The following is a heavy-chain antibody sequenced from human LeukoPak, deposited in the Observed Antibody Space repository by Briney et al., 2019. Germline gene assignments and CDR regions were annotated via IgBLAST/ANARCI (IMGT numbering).Heavy chain of an antibody. CDR3: ARVDCSSTSCYDFDY. J-gene: IGHJ4*02. V-gene: IGHV3-11*04. CDR2: RSSCIFI. D-gene: IGHD2-2*01. Sequence: RSSCIFIYYAASFKGGFTISRENEKNSMYMQMNRLRGEETAVYYCARVDCSSTSCYDFDYWGQGPLVTVSS.